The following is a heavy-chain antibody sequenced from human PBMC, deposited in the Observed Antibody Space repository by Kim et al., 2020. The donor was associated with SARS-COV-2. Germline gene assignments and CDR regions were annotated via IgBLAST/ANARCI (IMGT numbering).Heavy chain of an antibody. CDR2: IYSGGST. CDR3: ARDRVITSLGELSYDAFDI. CDR1: GFTVSSNY. Sequence: GGSLRLSCAASGFTVSSNYMSWVRQAPGKGLEWVSVIYSGGSTYYADSVKGRFTISRDNSKNTLYLQMNSLRAEDTAVYYCARDRVITSLGELSYDAFDIWGQGTMVTVSS. D-gene: IGHD3-16*02. J-gene: IGHJ3*02. V-gene: IGHV3-66*02.